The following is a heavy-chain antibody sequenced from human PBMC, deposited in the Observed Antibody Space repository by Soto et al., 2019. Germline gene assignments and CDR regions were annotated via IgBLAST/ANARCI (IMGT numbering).Heavy chain of an antibody. CDR2: INPNSGGT. D-gene: IGHD4-17*01. Sequence: GASVKVSCKASGYTFTGYYMHWVRQAPGQGLEWMGWINPNSGGTNYAQKFQGWVTMTRDTSISTAYMELSRLRSDDTAVYYCARAPQDYGDYNWFDPWGQGTLVTVSS. CDR1: GYTFTGYY. J-gene: IGHJ5*02. V-gene: IGHV1-2*04. CDR3: ARAPQDYGDYNWFDP.